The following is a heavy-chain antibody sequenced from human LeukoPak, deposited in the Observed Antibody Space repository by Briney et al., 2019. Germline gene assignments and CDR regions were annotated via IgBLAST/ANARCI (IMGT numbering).Heavy chain of an antibody. CDR3: AKDREYFQH. CDR1: GFTFSSYG. J-gene: IGHJ1*01. Sequence: PGGSLRLSCAASGFTFSSYGMHWVRQAPGKGLEWVAVISYDGSNKYYADSVKGRFTISRDNSKSTLYLQMNSLRAEDTAVYYCAKDREYFQHWGQGTLVTVSS. CDR2: ISYDGSNK. V-gene: IGHV3-30*18.